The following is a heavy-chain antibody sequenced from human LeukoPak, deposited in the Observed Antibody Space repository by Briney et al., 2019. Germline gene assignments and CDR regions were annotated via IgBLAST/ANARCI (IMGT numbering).Heavy chain of an antibody. Sequence: GESLKISCKDSRYNFNIYWIGWVRQMPGKGLEWMGIIYPGDSDARYIPSFQGQVTISADRSISTAYLQWNSLKASDTAMYYCARISPYCNSTICQWENWFDPWGQGTLVTVSS. D-gene: IGHD2-2*01. CDR2: IYPGDSDA. V-gene: IGHV5-51*01. CDR3: ARISPYCNSTICQWENWFDP. J-gene: IGHJ5*02. CDR1: RYNFNIYW.